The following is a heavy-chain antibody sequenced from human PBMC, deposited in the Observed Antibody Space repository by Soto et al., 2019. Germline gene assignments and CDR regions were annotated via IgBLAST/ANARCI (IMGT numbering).Heavy chain of an antibody. J-gene: IGHJ5*02. Sequence: ETMCLTCTVSGASINSSNWWGWVRQAPGKGLEWIGEIYHSGSTNYNPSLKSRVTIAVDKSKNQFSLKLSSVTAAATAVYYCAIAAAGKTYYYDSSGDWFDPWGQGTLVTVYS. CDR3: AIAAAGKTYYYDSSGDWFDP. D-gene: IGHD3-22*01. V-gene: IGHV4-4*02. CDR2: IYHSGST. CDR1: GASINSSNW.